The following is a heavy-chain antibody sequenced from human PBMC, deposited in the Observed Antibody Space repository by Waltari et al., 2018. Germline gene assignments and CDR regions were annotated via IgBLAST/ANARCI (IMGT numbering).Heavy chain of an antibody. D-gene: IGHD1-1*01. CDR2: VRGRGKT. CDR3: ARDRGRGLFLDS. Sequence: VQLQESGPGLVKPAGTLSVTCVVPGDSMSNSDCWSWVRQSPGRGLEWIGQVRGRGKTNYNPSLETRISVSLDTSKKQFSLRMTSATAADTAVYYCARDRGRGLFLDSWGQGILVTVSP. J-gene: IGHJ4*02. CDR1: GDSMSNSDC. V-gene: IGHV4-4*02.